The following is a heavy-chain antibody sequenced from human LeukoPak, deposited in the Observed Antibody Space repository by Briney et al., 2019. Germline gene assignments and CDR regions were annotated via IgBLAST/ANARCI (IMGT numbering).Heavy chain of an antibody. CDR3: ARGPIVLMVYAIAFLYYFDY. D-gene: IGHD2-8*01. V-gene: IGHV4-39*07. CDR1: GASISSGSNY. J-gene: IGHJ4*02. Sequence: SETLSLTCSVSGASISSGSNYWGWIRQPPGKTLEWIGSIYSSGSTYYNPSLKSRVIIIIDTPKNHFSLTLSSVTAADTAVYYCARGPIVLMVYAIAFLYYFDYWGQGTLVTVSS. CDR2: IYSSGST.